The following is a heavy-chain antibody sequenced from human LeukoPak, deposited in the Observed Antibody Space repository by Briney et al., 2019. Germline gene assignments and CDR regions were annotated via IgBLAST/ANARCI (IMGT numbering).Heavy chain of an antibody. Sequence: ASVKVSCKASGYTFTSFAIHWVRQAPGQGLEWMGWVNAGNGYTEYSQEFQGRLTISRDTSASTSYLDLSSLRSEDTAVYYCARGAYCSGGNCYSGRIGFWGQGTLVTVSS. CDR3: ARGAYCSGGNCYSGRIGF. CDR2: VNAGNGYT. J-gene: IGHJ4*02. V-gene: IGHV1-3*03. D-gene: IGHD2-15*01. CDR1: GYTFTSFA.